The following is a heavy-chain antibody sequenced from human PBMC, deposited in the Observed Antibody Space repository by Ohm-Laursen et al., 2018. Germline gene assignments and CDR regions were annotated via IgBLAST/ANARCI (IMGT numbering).Heavy chain of an antibody. CDR2: VSYSRGA. D-gene: IGHD5-12*01. Sequence: SETLSLTCTVSGVTISGYYWNWIRQSPGKGLEWIGCVSYSRGANYNPSLKSRVTISIDTSKSQFSLKLTSVTPADTAVYYCAGDAVAVDFWGQGTLVTVSS. J-gene: IGHJ4*02. V-gene: IGHV4-59*01. CDR3: AGDAVAVDF. CDR1: GVTISGYY.